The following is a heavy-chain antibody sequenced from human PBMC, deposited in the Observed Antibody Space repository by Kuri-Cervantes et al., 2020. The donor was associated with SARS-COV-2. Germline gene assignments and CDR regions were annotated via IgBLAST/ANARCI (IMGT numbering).Heavy chain of an antibody. J-gene: IGHJ6*02. V-gene: IGHV1-69*13. CDR3: ARGNNSGWNYFYNEMDV. CDR1: GDTFSRYA. Sequence: SVKVSCKASGDTFSRYAINWVRQAPGQGLEWMGGIIPLFGTRSHAQNFQGRVTITADESTTTAFMELSSLSSEDTAVYYCARGNNSGWNYFYNEMDVWGQGTTVTVSS. CDR2: IIPLFGTR. D-gene: IGHD6-19*01.